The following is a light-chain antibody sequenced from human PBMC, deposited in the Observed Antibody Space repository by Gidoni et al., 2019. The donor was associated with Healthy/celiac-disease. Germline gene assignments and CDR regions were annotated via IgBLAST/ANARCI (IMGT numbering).Light chain of an antibody. J-gene: IGKJ1*01. CDR1: QSVSSSY. Sequence: EIVLTQSPGTMSLSPGERATLSCRASQSVSSSYLAWYQQKPGQAPRLLIYGASSRATGLPHRFSGSGSGTDFTLTISRLEPEDFAVYYCQQYGSSSWTFGQGTKVEIK. CDR3: QQYGSSSWT. V-gene: IGKV3-20*01. CDR2: GAS.